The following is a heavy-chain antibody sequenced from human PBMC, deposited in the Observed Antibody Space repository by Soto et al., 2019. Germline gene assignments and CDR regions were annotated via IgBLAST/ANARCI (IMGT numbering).Heavy chain of an antibody. CDR2: ISPYSGNT. CDR1: GYSFVNYG. D-gene: IGHD3-16*01. J-gene: IGHJ6*02. CDR3: AMVDNYVTPTPQDV. Sequence: QVQLVQSGDEVRKPGSSVKVSCKASGYSFVNYGIAWVRQAPGQRLEWMGWISPYSGNTHYASKVQGRFTMTTDTTTSTAHMDLGSLTTDDTAVYYCAMVDNYVTPTPQDVWGQGTTVTVSS. V-gene: IGHV1-18*01.